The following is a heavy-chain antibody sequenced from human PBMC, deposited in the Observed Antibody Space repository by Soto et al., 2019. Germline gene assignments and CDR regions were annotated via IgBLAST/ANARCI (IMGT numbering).Heavy chain of an antibody. V-gene: IGHV6-1*01. J-gene: IGHJ3*02. CDR2: TYYRSKWYN. CDR3: ARGRFNAFGI. D-gene: IGHD3-3*01. Sequence: PSQTLSLTCAISGGSVSSNSVAWNWIRQSPSRGLEWLGRTYYRSKWYNDYGVTVKGRITINPDTSKNQFSLQLNSVTPEDTAVYYCARGRFNAFGIWGQGTMVTVSS. CDR1: GGSVSSNSVA.